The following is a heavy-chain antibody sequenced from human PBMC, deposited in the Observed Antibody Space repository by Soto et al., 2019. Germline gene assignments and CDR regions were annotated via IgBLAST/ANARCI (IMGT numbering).Heavy chain of an antibody. CDR3: AKGLKLSLVVVPAATWGAFDI. Sequence: EVQLLESGGGLVQPGGSLRLSCAASGFTFSSYAMSWVRQAPGKGLEWVSAISGSGGSTYYADSVKGRFTISRDNSKNTLYLQMNSLRAEDTAVYYCAKGLKLSLVVVPAATWGAFDIWGQGTMVTVSS. J-gene: IGHJ3*02. CDR1: GFTFSSYA. CDR2: ISGSGGST. D-gene: IGHD2-2*01. V-gene: IGHV3-23*01.